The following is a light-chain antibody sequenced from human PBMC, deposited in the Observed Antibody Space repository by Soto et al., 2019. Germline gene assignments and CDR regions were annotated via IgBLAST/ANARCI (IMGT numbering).Light chain of an antibody. CDR2: WAS. CDR1: QSLLFSSNKKNY. CDR3: QQFYSSPLT. Sequence: DIVMTQSPASLAVSLGERATINCKSSQSLLFSSNKKNYVAWYQQRPGQPPKLLIYWASSRESGVPDRFTGSGSGTDFTLSISSRQAEDVAVYYCQQFYSSPLTCGGGTKVEIK. J-gene: IGKJ4*01. V-gene: IGKV4-1*01.